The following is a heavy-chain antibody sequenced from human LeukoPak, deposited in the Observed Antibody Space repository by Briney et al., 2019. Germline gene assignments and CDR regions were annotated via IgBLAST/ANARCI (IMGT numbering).Heavy chain of an antibody. J-gene: IGHJ5*02. CDR2: MNPNSGNT. D-gene: IGHD3-10*01. CDR3: ARVADLVFSFARKVVVGFRGVIPNWFDP. CDR1: GYTFTSYD. V-gene: IGHV1-8*01. Sequence: ASVKVSCKASGYTFTSYDINWVRQATGQGLEWMGWMNPNSGNTGYAQKLQGRVTMTRNTSISTAYMELSSLRSEDTAVYYCARVADLVFSFARKVVVGFRGVIPNWFDPWGQGTLVTVSS.